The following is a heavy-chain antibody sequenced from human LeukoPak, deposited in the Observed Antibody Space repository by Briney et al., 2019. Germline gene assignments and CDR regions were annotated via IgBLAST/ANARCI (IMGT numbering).Heavy chain of an antibody. CDR3: ARSQTGGTFDF. D-gene: IGHD1/OR15-1a*01. Sequence: PSQTLSLTCAISGDSVSSKSAAWNWIRQSPPRGLEWLGRTYYRSKWSSGYAESVKSRLTISPDTSKNQFSLQLRSVTPDDTAVYYCARSQTGGTFDFWGQGALVTVSS. CDR2: TYYRSKWSS. CDR1: GDSVSSKSAA. J-gene: IGHJ4*02. V-gene: IGHV6-1*01.